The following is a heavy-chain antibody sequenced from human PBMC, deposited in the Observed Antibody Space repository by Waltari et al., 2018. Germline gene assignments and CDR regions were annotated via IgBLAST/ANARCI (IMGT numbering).Heavy chain of an antibody. D-gene: IGHD3-22*01. V-gene: IGHV3-33*06. CDR2: VWYDGTNK. Sequence: QVQLVESGGGVVQPGRSLRLSCAASGFTFSSYGMHWVRQAPGKGVGVVAVVWYDGTNKYYADSVKGRVTISRDNSKNTLNLQMNSLRVEDTAVYYCAKGRSYDSSGYYYGDWGQGTLVTVSS. CDR3: AKGRSYDSSGYYYGD. CDR1: GFTFSSYG. J-gene: IGHJ4*02.